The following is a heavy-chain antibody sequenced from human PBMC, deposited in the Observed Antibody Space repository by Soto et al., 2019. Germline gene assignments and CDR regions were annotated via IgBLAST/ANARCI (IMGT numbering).Heavy chain of an antibody. J-gene: IGHJ6*02. D-gene: IGHD4-4*01. CDR1: GGSISSSNW. CDR3: AGEGAGTGVTTHYYYGMDV. V-gene: IGHV4-4*02. CDR2: IYHSGST. Sequence: PSEILSLTCAVSGGSISSSNWWSWVRQPPGKGLEWIGEIYHSGSTNYNPSLKSRVTISVDKSKNQFSLKLSSVTAADTAVYYCAGEGAGTGVTTHYYYGMDVWGQGTTVTVSS.